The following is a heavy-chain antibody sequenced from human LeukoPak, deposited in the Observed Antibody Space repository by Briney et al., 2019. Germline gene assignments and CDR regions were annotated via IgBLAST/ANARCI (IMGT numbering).Heavy chain of an antibody. CDR1: GYTFNSNA. CDR2: INTNTGNP. CDR3: ARAGYCSAAGCRLWAY. Sequence: ASVKVSCKASGYTFNSNAMNWVRQAPGQGLEWMGWINTNTGNPTYAQGFTGRFVFSLDTSVSTAYLQISSLKPEDTAVYYCARAGYCSAAGCRLWAYWGQGTLVTVSS. D-gene: IGHD2-15*01. V-gene: IGHV7-4-1*02. J-gene: IGHJ4*02.